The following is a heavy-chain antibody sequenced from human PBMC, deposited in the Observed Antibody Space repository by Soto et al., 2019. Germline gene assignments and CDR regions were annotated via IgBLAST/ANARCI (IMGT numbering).Heavy chain of an antibody. J-gene: IGHJ5*02. Sequence: SETLSLTCAVYGGSGGSFSGYYWSWIRQPPGKGLEWIGEINHSGSTNYNPSLKSRVTISVDTSKNQFSLTLTSVTAADTAVYYCARQCRGVTCHWFVPWGQGTLVTVS. V-gene: IGHV4-34*01. CDR3: ARQCRGVTCHWFVP. CDR2: INHSGST. CDR1: GGSGGSFSGYY. D-gene: IGHD2-15*01.